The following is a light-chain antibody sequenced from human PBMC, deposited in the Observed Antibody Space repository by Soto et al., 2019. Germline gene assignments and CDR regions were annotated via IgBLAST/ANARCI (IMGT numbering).Light chain of an antibody. CDR1: SSDY. CDR2: EVS. Sequence: QSALTQPASVSGSRGQSITISCTGTSSDYVSWYQQHPDKAPKLMIYEVSNRPSGVSDRFSGSKSANTASLTISGLQAEDEANYYFSSYTRSTLLFGGGTKLTVL. V-gene: IGLV2-14*01. J-gene: IGLJ2*01. CDR3: SSYTRSTLL.